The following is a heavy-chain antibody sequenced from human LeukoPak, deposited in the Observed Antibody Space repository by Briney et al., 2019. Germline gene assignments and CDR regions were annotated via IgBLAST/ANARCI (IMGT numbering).Heavy chain of an antibody. CDR1: GGSISSGGYY. Sequence: PSETLSLTCTVSGGSISSGGYYWSWIRQPPGKGLEWIGEINHSGSTNYNPSLKSRVTISVDTSKNQFSLKLSSVTAADTAVYYCARGYRRWLQFSNAFDIWGQGTMVTVSS. V-gene: IGHV4-39*07. J-gene: IGHJ3*02. D-gene: IGHD5-24*01. CDR3: ARGYRRWLQFSNAFDI. CDR2: INHSGST.